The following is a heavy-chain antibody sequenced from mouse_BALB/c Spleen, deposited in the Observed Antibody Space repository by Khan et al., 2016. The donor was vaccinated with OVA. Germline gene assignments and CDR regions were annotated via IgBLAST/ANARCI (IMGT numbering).Heavy chain of an antibody. V-gene: IGHV5-6*01. J-gene: IGHJ3*01. CDR1: GFTLSSYS. D-gene: IGHD4-1*01. Sequence: EVKLVESGGDLVKPGGSLKLSCAASGFTLSSYSMSWVRPTPDKRLEWVASISSGGDYTYYPDSVKGRFTISRDNAKNTLYLQMSDLKSEDTAMYYCAEDVTGSVAYWGQGTLVTVSA. CDR3: AEDVTGSVAY. CDR2: ISSGGDYT.